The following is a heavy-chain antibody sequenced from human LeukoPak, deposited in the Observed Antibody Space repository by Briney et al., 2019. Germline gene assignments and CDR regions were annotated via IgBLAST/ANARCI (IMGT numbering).Heavy chain of an antibody. D-gene: IGHD3-22*01. J-gene: IGHJ4*02. CDR2: NSSSSSYI. CDR1: GFTFSSYS. Sequence: GGSLRLSCAASGFTFSSYSMNWVRQAPGKGLEWVSSNSSSSSYIYYADSVKGRFTISRDNAKNSLYLQMNSLRAEDTAVYYCAKDPTHYRVWDYYETIGLSYWGQGTLVTVSS. V-gene: IGHV3-21*01. CDR3: AKDPTHYRVWDYYETIGLSY.